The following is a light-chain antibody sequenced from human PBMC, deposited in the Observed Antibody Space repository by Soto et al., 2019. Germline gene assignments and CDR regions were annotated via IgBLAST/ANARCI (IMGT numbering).Light chain of an antibody. CDR2: EAS. CDR1: RGISSY. CDR3: QQRNNWPLT. Sequence: ETVLTQSPATLSLAPGEIATLSCRASRGISSYLGWYQQKPGQPPRLLIYEASNRATGIPARFSGSGSGTDFTLTISSLEPEDFAVYYCQQRNNWPLTFGGGTKVDIK. J-gene: IGKJ4*01. V-gene: IGKV3-11*01.